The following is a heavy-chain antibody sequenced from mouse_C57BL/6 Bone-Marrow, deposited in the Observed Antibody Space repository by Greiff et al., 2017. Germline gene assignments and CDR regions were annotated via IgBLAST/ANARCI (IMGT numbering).Heavy chain of an antibody. J-gene: IGHJ1*03. CDR1: GYSFTGYY. CDR3: ARGYGSSCWYFDV. V-gene: IGHV1-42*01. CDR2: INPSTGGT. Sequence: VHVKQSGPELVKPGASVKISCKASGYSFTGYYMNWVKQSPEKSLEWIGEINPSTGGTTYNQKFKAKATLTVDKSSSTAYMQLKSLTSEDSAVYYCARGYGSSCWYFDVWGTGTTVTVSS. D-gene: IGHD1-1*01.